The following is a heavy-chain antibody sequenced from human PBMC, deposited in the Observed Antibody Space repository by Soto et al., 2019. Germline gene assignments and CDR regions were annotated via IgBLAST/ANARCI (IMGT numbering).Heavy chain of an antibody. CDR1: GFTFSSYA. V-gene: IGHV3-23*01. CDR2: ISGSGGST. D-gene: IGHD6-13*01. Sequence: GGSLRLSCAASGFTFSSYAMSWVRQAPGKGLEWVSAISGSGGSTYYADSVKGRFTISRDNSTNTLYLQMNSLIAEDTAVYFCAKAQQLVRDAFDIWGQGTMVTVSS. CDR3: AKAQQLVRDAFDI. J-gene: IGHJ3*02.